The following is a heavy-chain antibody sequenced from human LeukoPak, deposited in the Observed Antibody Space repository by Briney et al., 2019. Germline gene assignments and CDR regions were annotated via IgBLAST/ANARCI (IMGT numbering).Heavy chain of an antibody. CDR1: GFTFSNHA. V-gene: IGHV3-23*01. D-gene: IGHD3-3*01. CDR2: IDGNGGTR. Sequence: GGSLRLSCPTSGFTFSNHAMSWVRQAPGKGLEWVSAIDGNGGTRFYTDSVKGRFTISRDNSKNTLYLQMNSLRAEDTAVYYCARDYDFWSGYGNDYWGQGTLVTVSS. CDR3: ARDYDFWSGYGNDY. J-gene: IGHJ4*02.